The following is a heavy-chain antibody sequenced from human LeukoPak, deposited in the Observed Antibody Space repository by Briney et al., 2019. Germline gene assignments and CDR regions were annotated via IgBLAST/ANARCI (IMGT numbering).Heavy chain of an antibody. CDR1: GGSVNSGNYY. J-gene: IGHJ4*02. Sequence: PSETLSLTCTVSGGSVNSGNYYWSWIRQHPGKGLEWIGYIYYSGSTYYNPSLKSRVTISVDTSKNQFSLKLSSVTAADTAVYYCANGWSSYYFDYWGQGTLVTVSS. CDR3: ANGWSSYYFDY. CDR2: IYYSGST. V-gene: IGHV4-31*03. D-gene: IGHD6-19*01.